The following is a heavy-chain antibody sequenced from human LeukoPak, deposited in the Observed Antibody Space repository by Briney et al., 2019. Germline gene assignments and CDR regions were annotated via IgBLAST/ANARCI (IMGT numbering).Heavy chain of an antibody. J-gene: IGHJ4*02. D-gene: IGHD1-7*01. Sequence: SETLSLTCTVSGVSISSYYWSWIRQPPGKGLEWIGYIYYSGSTNYNPSLKSRVTISVDTSKNQFSLKLSSVTAADTAVYYCATGNWNYGSSAFDYWGQGTLVTVSS. V-gene: IGHV4-59*01. CDR3: ATGNWNYGSSAFDY. CDR1: GVSISSYY. CDR2: IYYSGST.